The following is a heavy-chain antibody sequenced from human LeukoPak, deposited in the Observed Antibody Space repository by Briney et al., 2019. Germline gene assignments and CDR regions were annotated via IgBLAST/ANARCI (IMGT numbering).Heavy chain of an antibody. CDR3: ARERAVQGYCSGGSCYINDY. CDR1: GYTFTGYY. V-gene: IGHV1-2*06. Sequence: VASVKVSCKASGYTFTGYYMHWVRQAPGQGLEWMGRINANSGATNYAQNFQGRVTMTRDTSISTAYMELRRLRSDDTAVYYCARERAVQGYCSGGSCYINDYWGQGTLVTVSS. CDR2: INANSGAT. D-gene: IGHD2-15*01. J-gene: IGHJ4*02.